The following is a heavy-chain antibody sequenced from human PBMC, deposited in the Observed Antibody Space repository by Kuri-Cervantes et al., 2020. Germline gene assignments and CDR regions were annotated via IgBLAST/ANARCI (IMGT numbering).Heavy chain of an antibody. CDR1: GYTFTNYY. CDR3: ARLGANYYGSGSYYMRWVGDYYYYGMDV. CDR2: INPSGGST. D-gene: IGHD3-10*01. V-gene: IGHV1-46*01. J-gene: IGHJ6*02. Sequence: ASVKVSCKAFGYTFTNYYMHWVRQAPGQGLEWMGIINPSGGSTSYAQKFQGRVTMTRDTSTSTVYMDLSSLRSEDTAVYYCARLGANYYGSGSYYMRWVGDYYYYGMDVWGQGTTVTVSS.